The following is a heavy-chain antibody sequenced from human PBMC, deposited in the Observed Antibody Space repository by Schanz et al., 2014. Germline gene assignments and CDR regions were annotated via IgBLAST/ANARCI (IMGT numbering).Heavy chain of an antibody. J-gene: IGHJ4*02. CDR1: GFTVSSDH. CDR2: IYASGAT. V-gene: IGHV3-66*01. Sequence: EVQLVESGGGFVQPGGSLGLSCVVSGFTVSSDHMSWVRQAPGKGLEWVSTIYASGATYYADSVKRRFTISRDNSRNTLFLQMNSLRAEDTAVYCCASPSGYSDYGTYFDFWGQGTLVTVSS. CDR3: ASPSGYSDYGTYFDF. D-gene: IGHD5-12*01.